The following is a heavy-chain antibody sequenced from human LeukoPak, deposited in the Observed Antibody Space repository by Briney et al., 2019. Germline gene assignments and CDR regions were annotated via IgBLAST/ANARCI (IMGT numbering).Heavy chain of an antibody. J-gene: IGHJ4*02. CDR2: IYPGDSDT. Sequence: GESLKISCNGSRFIFTSYSIGCVRQMPGKGLEWMGIIYPGDSDTRYSPSFQGQVTISDDTTISTAYLQRSLRNEYKAANYYCARAGPRDGYNYLNYWGQGTLVTVSS. V-gene: IGHV5-51*01. CDR1: RFIFTSYS. D-gene: IGHD5-24*01. CDR3: ARAGPRDGYNYLNY.